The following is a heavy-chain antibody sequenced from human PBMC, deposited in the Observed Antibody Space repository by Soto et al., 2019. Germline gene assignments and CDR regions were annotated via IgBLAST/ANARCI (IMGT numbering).Heavy chain of an antibody. Sequence: EVQLLESGGGLVQPGGSLRLSCAASGFSFSTYSMAWVRQTPGKGLAWVSGLSGGGSNTFYADSVQGRFTISVDNSKNTVYRQMNSLRVEDTAVYYCARWDGYGDVWGQGTLVTVSS. CDR3: ARWDGYGDV. J-gene: IGHJ4*02. CDR1: GFSFSTYS. D-gene: IGHD4-17*01. V-gene: IGHV3-23*01. CDR2: LSGGGSNT.